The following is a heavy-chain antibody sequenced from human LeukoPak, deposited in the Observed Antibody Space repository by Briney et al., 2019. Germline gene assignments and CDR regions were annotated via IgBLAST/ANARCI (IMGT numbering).Heavy chain of an antibody. D-gene: IGHD2/OR15-2a*01. J-gene: IGHJ4*02. CDR3: ASREGGGFLK. CDR2: IYYSGST. Sequence: SETLSLTCTVSGGSISSYYWSWIRQPPGKGLEWIGYIYYSGSTNYNPSLESRVTISVDTSKNQFSLKLSSVTAADTAVYYCASREGGGFLKWGQGTLVTVSS. CDR1: GGSISSYY. V-gene: IGHV4-59*01.